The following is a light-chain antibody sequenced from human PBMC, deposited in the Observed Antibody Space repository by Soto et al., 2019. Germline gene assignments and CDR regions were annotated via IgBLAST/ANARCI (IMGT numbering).Light chain of an antibody. CDR2: NNV. CDR3: SAWDGSLNGLV. CDR1: GSNIGGNV. V-gene: IGLV1-44*01. Sequence: QSVLTQPPSASGTPGQKITFSCSGSGSNIGGNVVNWYQQLPGTAPKLLIYNNVHRPSGVPDRFSGSKSGASGSLAISGLQVEDEADYYCSAWDGSLNGLVFGGGTKLTVL. J-gene: IGLJ3*02.